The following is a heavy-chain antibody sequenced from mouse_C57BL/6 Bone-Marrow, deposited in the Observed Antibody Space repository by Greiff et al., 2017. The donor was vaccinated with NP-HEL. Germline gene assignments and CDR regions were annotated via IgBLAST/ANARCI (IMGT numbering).Heavy chain of an antibody. CDR3: ARDYYGSSSWFAY. Sequence: EVQLQQSVAELVRPGASVKLSCTASGFNIKNTYMHWVKQRPEQGLEWIGRIDPANGNTKYAPKFQGKATITADTSSNTAYLQLSSLTSEYTAIYYWARDYYGSSSWFAYWGQGTLVTVSA. CDR1: GFNIKNTY. J-gene: IGHJ3*01. D-gene: IGHD1-1*01. V-gene: IGHV14-3*01. CDR2: IDPANGNT.